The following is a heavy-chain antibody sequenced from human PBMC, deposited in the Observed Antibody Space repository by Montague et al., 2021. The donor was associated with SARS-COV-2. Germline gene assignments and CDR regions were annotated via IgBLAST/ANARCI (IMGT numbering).Heavy chain of an antibody. V-gene: IGHV3-30*04. Sequence: SLRLSCAASGFTFSSYAMHWVRQAPGKGLEWVAVISYDGSNKYYADSVKGRFTISRDNSKNMLYLQMNSLRAEDTAVYYCARDSVLIVATIGTLGFDYWGQGTLVTVSS. CDR3: ARDSVLIVATIGTLGFDY. J-gene: IGHJ4*02. CDR1: GFTFSSYA. CDR2: ISYDGSNK. D-gene: IGHD5-12*01.